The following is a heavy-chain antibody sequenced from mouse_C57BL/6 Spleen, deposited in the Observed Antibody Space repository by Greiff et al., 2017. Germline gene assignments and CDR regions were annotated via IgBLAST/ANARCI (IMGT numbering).Heavy chain of an antibody. Sequence: EVKLVESEGGLVQPGSSMKLSCTASGFTFSDYYMAWVRQVPEKGLEWVANINYDGSSTYYLDSLKSRFIISRDNAKNILYLQMSSLKSEDTATYYCARSQLAFDYWGQGTTLTVSS. CDR2: INYDGSST. J-gene: IGHJ2*01. D-gene: IGHD4-1*02. V-gene: IGHV5-16*01. CDR3: ARSQLAFDY. CDR1: GFTFSDYY.